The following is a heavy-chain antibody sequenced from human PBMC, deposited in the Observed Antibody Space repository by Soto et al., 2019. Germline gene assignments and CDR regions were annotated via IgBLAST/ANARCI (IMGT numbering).Heavy chain of an antibody. Sequence: GESLKISCKGAGYIFSDYLITLVRQMPGKGLEWMGRIDPGDSNIDYRPSFQGHVTMSTDMSISTASLPWSSLKASDTAMYYCASLVSSGYYYNSWAQGTLSPVS. CDR2: IDPGDSNI. V-gene: IGHV5-10-1*01. CDR3: ASLVSSGYYYNS. CDR1: GYIFSDYL. J-gene: IGHJ4*02. D-gene: IGHD3-22*01.